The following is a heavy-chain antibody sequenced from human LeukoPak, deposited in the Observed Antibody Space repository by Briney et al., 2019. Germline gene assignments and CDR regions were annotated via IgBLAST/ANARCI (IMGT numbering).Heavy chain of an antibody. V-gene: IGHV4-61*02. CDR2: IYTSGST. CDR1: GYSISSGYY. D-gene: IGHD2-2*01. J-gene: IGHJ5*02. Sequence: SETLSLTCTVSGYSISSGYYWSWIRQPAGKGLEWIGRIYTSGSTNYNPSLKSRVTISVDTSKNQFSLKLSSVTAADTAVYYCARSPAAIHANNWFDPWGQGTLVTVSS. CDR3: ARSPAAIHANNWFDP.